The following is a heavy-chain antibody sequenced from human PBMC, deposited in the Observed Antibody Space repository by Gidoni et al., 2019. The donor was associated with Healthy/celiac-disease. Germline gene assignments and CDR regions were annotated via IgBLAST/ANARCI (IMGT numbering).Heavy chain of an antibody. D-gene: IGHD3-10*01. CDR3: ARVRPLLWFGELLTYFDY. J-gene: IGHJ4*02. V-gene: IGHV4-30-4*01. CDR1: GGSISSGDYY. CDR2: IYYSRST. Sequence: QVQLQESGPGRVKLSQTLSLTCTVSGGSISSGDYYWSWIRQPPGKGLEWIGYIYYSRSTYYNPSLKSRVTISVDTSKNQFSLKLSSVTAADTAVYYCARVRPLLWFGELLTYFDYWGQGTLVTVSS.